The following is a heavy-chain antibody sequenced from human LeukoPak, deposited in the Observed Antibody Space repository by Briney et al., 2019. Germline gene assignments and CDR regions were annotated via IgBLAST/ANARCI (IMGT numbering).Heavy chain of an antibody. CDR2: FYYIVST. J-gene: IGHJ4*02. D-gene: IGHD3-10*01. V-gene: IGHV4-59*01. CDR1: GGSLSSYY. Sequence: SETLSLTCLVSGGSLSSYYWSWVRQPPGKGLEWIGYFYYIVSTTYNPSLKSRVTISVDTSKNQFSRKLSSVTAADTAVYSRARVPVRYGSGSYYNPYYLAYWGQGTLATVSS. CDR3: ARVPVRYGSGSYYNPYYLAY.